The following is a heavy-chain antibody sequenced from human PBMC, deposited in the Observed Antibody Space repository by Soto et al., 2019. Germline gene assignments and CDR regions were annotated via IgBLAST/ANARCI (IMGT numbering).Heavy chain of an antibody. J-gene: IGHJ5*02. V-gene: IGHV2-5*02. Sequence: QITLKESGPTLVKPTQTLTLTCTFSGFSLSTSGVGVGWIRQPPGKALEWLALIYWDDDKHYSPSLKSRLTITKDTSKNPVVLKMTNMDPVDTATYYCAREVVYAIATGWFDPWGQGTLVTVSS. CDR2: IYWDDDK. CDR1: GFSLSTSGVG. CDR3: AREVVYAIATGWFDP. D-gene: IGHD2-8*02.